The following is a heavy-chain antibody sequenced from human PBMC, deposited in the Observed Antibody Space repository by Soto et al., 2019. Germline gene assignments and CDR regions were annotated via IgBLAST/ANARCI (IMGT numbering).Heavy chain of an antibody. D-gene: IGHD3-22*01. CDR3: ARLSYYYDSSGYYLEAFDI. V-gene: IGHV3-21*01. Sequence: GGSLRLSCAASGFTFSSYSMNWVRQAPGKGLEWVSSISSSSSYIYYADSVKGRFTISRDNAKNSLYLQMNSLRAEDTAVYYCARLSYYYDSSGYYLEAFDIWGQGTMVTVS. CDR2: ISSSSSYI. J-gene: IGHJ3*02. CDR1: GFTFSSYS.